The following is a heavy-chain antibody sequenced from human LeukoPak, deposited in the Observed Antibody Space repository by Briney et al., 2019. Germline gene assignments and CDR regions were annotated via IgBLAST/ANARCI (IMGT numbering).Heavy chain of an antibody. CDR2: ISDGGTT. V-gene: IGHV3-53*01. Sequence: PGGSPRLSCAASGFSVSNNYMSWVRQAPGKGLEWVSVISDGGTTYYTDSVKGRFTISRDDSKNTLYLQMSGLKADDTAMYYCARDAGRSGCAHWGQGTLVTVSS. CDR3: ARDAGRSGCAH. D-gene: IGHD3-3*01. J-gene: IGHJ4*02. CDR1: GFSVSNNY.